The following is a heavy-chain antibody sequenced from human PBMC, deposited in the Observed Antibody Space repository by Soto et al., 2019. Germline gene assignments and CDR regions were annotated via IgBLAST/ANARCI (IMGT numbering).Heavy chain of an antibody. J-gene: IGHJ6*02. D-gene: IGHD1-1*01. V-gene: IGHV4-59*08. CDR1: SGPSSSHN. CDR2: VYSTGGT. Sequence: QVQLQQSGPGLVKPSETLSLTCSVSSGPSSSHNWGWIRQPPGRGLEWIGYVYSTGGTSYNPALKSRDTISADTSTNHISLTLTSVTAADTAVYYCVRQGIGNLHGLVDVWGQGTTVRVSS. CDR3: VRQGIGNLHGLVDV.